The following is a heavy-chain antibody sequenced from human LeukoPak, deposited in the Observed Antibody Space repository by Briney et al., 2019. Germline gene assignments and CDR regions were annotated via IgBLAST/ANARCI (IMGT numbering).Heavy chain of an antibody. CDR2: ITISGHTK. Sequence: GGSLRLSCAASGFDLSTYEMNWVRQAPGKGLEWIADITISGHTKNYADSVKGRFTISRDNARTSLYLQMNSLRVEDTGVYYCARGDPHADLWGQGTLATVSS. CDR3: ARGDPHADL. V-gene: IGHV3-48*03. J-gene: IGHJ5*02. CDR1: GFDLSTYE.